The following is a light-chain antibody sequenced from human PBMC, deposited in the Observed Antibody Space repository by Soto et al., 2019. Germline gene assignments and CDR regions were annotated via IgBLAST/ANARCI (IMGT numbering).Light chain of an antibody. J-gene: IGKJ4*01. CDR3: QQYSDYSAHGLT. CDR1: QPVITS. CDR2: DAS. Sequence: QLSPLPSPLSPFYGKKVPPPSRARQPVITSLAWYQHKPGEAPKLLIHDASILQTGVPSRFSGYASGTEFTLTITSVQPDDFATYYCQQYSDYSAHGLTFGGGTRWIS. V-gene: IGKV1-5*01.